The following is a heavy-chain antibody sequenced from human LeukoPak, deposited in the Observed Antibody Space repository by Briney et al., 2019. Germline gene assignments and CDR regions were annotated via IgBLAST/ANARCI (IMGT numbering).Heavy chain of an antibody. CDR1: GGSISSSSYY. CDR2: IYYSGST. J-gene: IGHJ5*02. V-gene: IGHV4-39*07. CDR3: ARAWMVRGVIITFGFVFDP. D-gene: IGHD3-10*01. Sequence: SETLSLTCTVSGGSISSSSYYWGWIRQPPGKGLEWIGSIYYSGSTYYNPSLKSRVTISVDTSKNQFSLKLSSVTAADTAVYYCARAWMVRGVIITFGFVFDPWGQGTLVTVSS.